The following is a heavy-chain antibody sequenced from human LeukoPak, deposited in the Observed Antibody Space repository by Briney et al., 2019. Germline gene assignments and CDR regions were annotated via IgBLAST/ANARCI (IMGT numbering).Heavy chain of an antibody. V-gene: IGHV1-24*01. J-gene: IGHJ5*02. CDR1: GYTLTALS. Sequence: ASVKVSCTVSGYTLTALSMIRGRQAPGKGLEWMGGFDPEDGETIYAQKFQGRVTMTEDTSTDTAYMELSSLRSEDTAVYYCALNGWYYYHSSGYYYLYNWFDPRGQGTLVTVSS. CDR2: FDPEDGET. CDR3: ALNGWYYYHSSGYYYLYNWFDP. D-gene: IGHD3-22*01.